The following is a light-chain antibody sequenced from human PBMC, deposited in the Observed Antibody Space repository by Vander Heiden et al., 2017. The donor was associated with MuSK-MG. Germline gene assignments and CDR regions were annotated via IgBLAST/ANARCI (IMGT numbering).Light chain of an antibody. CDR1: NSGIGRYDY. CDR2: DVS. V-gene: IGLV2-14*03. Sequence: SALTQPAPVSGPPGQSITIPCTGTNSGIGRYDYVSWYQQHPGKVPNLMVYDVSLRPSGVSNRFSGSKSGNTASLTISGLQPEDEAYCYCSSYTSSSTYVFGGGTKLTVL. J-gene: IGLJ2*01. CDR3: SSYTSSSTYV.